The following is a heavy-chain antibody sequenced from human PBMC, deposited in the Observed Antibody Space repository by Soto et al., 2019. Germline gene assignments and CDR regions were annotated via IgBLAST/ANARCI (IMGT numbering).Heavy chain of an antibody. V-gene: IGHV2-5*02. J-gene: IGHJ2*01. CDR3: AHTREIYYDSSGPLNGYFDL. D-gene: IGHD3-22*01. CDR2: IYWDDDK. Sequence: QITLKESGPTLVKPTQTLTLTCTFSGFSLSTSGVGVGWIRQPPGKALEWLALIYWDDDKRYSPSLKSRLTITKDTSKNQVVLTMTNMDPVDTATYYCAHTREIYYDSSGPLNGYFDLWGRGTLVTVSS. CDR1: GFSLSTSGVG.